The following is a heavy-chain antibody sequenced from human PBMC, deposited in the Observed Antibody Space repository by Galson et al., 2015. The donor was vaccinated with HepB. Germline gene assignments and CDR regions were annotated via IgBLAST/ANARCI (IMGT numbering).Heavy chain of an antibody. CDR1: GGSFSGYY. CDR2: INHSGST. J-gene: IGHJ6*02. Sequence: ETLSLTCAVYGGSFSGYYWSWIRQPPGKGLEWIGEINHSGSTNYNPSLKSRVTISVDTSKNQFSLKLSSVTAADTAVYYCARGHGYCSGGSCYGGRSIYYYGMDVWGQGTTVTVSS. CDR3: ARGHGYCSGGSCYGGRSIYYYGMDV. V-gene: IGHV4-34*01. D-gene: IGHD2-15*01.